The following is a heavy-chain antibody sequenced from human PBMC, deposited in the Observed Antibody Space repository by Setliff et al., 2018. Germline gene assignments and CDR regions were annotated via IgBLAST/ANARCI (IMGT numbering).Heavy chain of an antibody. CDR1: GDSINRRTNY. CDR3: ARMSGFLYMDV. CDR2: IYTSWST. D-gene: IGHD3-3*01. J-gene: IGHJ6*03. Sequence: PSETLSLTCTVSGDSINRRTNYWSWIRQPAGKGLEWLGQIYTSWSTNYNPSLKGRATLSIDASKRQFSLKLTSVTAADTAVYYCARMSGFLYMDVWGKGTTVTVSS. V-gene: IGHV4-61*09.